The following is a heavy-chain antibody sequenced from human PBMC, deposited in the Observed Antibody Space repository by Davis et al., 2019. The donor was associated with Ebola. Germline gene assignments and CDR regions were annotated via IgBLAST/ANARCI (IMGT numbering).Heavy chain of an antibody. Sequence: SETLSLTCAVYGGSFSGFYWSWIRQSPVKGLEWIGEINHSGSTNHNPSLKSRVTISVDTSKNQFSLKLSSVTAADTAVYYCARRVVEDIVVVPAGDYYYGMDVWGQGTTVTVSS. CDR2: INHSGST. CDR1: GGSFSGFY. V-gene: IGHV4-34*01. J-gene: IGHJ6*02. D-gene: IGHD2-2*01. CDR3: ARRVVEDIVVVPAGDYYYGMDV.